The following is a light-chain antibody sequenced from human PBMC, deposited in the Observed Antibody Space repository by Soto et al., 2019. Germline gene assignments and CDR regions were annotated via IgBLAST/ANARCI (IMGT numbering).Light chain of an antibody. V-gene: IGLV2-14*01. CDR2: DVS. J-gene: IGLJ2*01. CDR3: SSYTSSNTVL. Sequence: QSVLTQPASVSGSPGQSITISCTGTSSDVGTYDFVSWYQQHPGKAPKLMIYDVSNRPSGVSYRFSGSKYGDTASLSISWLQAEDEAVYYCSSYTSSNTVLFGGGTKVTVL. CDR1: SSDVGTYDF.